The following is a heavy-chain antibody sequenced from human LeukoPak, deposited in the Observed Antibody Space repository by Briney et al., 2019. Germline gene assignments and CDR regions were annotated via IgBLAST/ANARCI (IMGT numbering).Heavy chain of an antibody. CDR1: GYTFTSYY. D-gene: IGHD2-2*01. Sequence: ASVKVSCKASGYTFTSYYMHWVRQAPGQGLEWMGIINPSGGSTSYAQKFQGRVTMTRDTSISTAYMELSRLRSDDTAVYYCASPSRGCSSTSCYRPWDYWGQGTLVTVSS. CDR2: INPSGGST. CDR3: ASPSRGCSSTSCYRPWDY. V-gene: IGHV1-46*01. J-gene: IGHJ4*02.